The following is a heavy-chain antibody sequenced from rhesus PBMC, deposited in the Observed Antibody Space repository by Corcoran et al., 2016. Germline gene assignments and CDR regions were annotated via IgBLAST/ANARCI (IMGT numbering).Heavy chain of an antibody. Sequence: EVQLVQSGAEVKKPGASGKISCKASGYTFTDYYLHWVRQAPGKGLEWMGRVDPEDGEAIHAQNFQDRVTITADTSTDTAYMELSSLRSEDTAVYYCATGGIGIDYWGQGVLVTVSS. CDR2: VDPEDGEA. CDR3: ATGGIGIDY. D-gene: IGHD2-27*01. J-gene: IGHJ4*01. CDR1: GYTFTDYY. V-gene: IGHV1-111*02.